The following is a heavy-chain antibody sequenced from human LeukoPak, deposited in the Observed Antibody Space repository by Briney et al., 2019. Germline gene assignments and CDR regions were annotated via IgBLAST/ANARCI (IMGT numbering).Heavy chain of an antibody. V-gene: IGHV3-64*01. J-gene: IGHJ4*02. CDR2: ISSNGGST. CDR3: ARAYGSGSYYDY. D-gene: IGHD3-10*01. CDR1: GFTFSSYA. Sequence: GGSLRLSCAASGFTFSSYAMHWVRQAPGKGLEYVSAISSNGGSTYYANSVKGRFTISRDNSKNTLYLQMGSLRAEDMAIYYCARAYGSGSYYDYWGQGTLVTVSS.